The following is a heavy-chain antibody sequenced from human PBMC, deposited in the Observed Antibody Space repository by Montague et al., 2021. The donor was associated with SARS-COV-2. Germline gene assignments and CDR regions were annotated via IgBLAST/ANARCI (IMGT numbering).Heavy chain of an antibody. J-gene: IGHJ5*02. V-gene: IGHV4-59*01. D-gene: IGHD3-16*02. CDR2: IYYSGGT. Sequence: SETLSLTCTVSGGSTNNFYWSWIWQPPGKGLEWIGYIYYSGGTDYNPSLKSRVTISIDTSKNQFSLNLTSVTAADTGGYYCARTSLASASCRFDPWGQGTLVTVSS. CDR3: ARTSLASASCRFDP. CDR1: GGSTNNFY.